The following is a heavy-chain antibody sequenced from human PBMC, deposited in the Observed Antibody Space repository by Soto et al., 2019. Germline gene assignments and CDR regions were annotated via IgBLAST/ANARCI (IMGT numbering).Heavy chain of an antibody. CDR2: ISGGGGST. CDR3: AKALESGYYYYYMDV. J-gene: IGHJ6*03. V-gene: IGHV3-23*01. D-gene: IGHD3-3*01. CDR1: GFTFSSYA. Sequence: EVQLLESGGGLVQPGGSLRLSCAASGFTFSSYAMSWDRQAPGKGLEWVSTISGGGGSTYYGDSVKGRFTISRDNSKNTLFLQMNGLRADDTAVYYCAKALESGYYYYYMDVWGKGTTVTVSS.